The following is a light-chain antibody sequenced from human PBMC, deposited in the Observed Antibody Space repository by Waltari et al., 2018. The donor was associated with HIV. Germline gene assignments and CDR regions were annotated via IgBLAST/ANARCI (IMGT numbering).Light chain of an antibody. CDR1: QSLSSTY. Sequence: EIVLTQSPDTLSLSPGERATLSCRASQSLSSTYLAWYQQRPGQPPRLLIYSASSRATGIPDRSSGSGSGTDFTLTISRLEPEDFAVYYCQQYGTSPALTFGGGTKVEIK. CDR3: QQYGTSPALT. CDR2: SAS. V-gene: IGKV3-20*01. J-gene: IGKJ4*01.